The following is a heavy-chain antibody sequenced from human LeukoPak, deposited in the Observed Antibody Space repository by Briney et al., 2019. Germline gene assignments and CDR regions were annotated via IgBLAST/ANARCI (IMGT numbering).Heavy chain of an antibody. CDR1: GYTFTGHY. CDR3: ARDISSWFDP. J-gene: IGHJ5*02. V-gene: IGHV1-69*05. Sequence: SVKVSCKASGYTFTGHYMHWVRQAPGQGLEWMGGIIPIFGTANYAQKFQGRVTITTDESTSTAYMELSSLRSEDPAVYYCARDISSWFDPWGQGTLVTVSS. CDR2: IIPIFGTA.